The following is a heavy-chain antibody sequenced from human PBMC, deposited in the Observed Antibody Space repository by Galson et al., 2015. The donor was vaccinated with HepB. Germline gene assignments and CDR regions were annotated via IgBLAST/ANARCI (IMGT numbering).Heavy chain of an antibody. V-gene: IGHV3-48*04. CDR3: ARVGSSTGDSSGYYYYYYYGMDV. Sequence: SLRLSCAASGFTFSSYSMNWVRQAPGKGLEWVSYISSSSSTIYYADSVKGRFTISRDNAKNSLYLQMNSLRAEDTAVYYCARVGSSTGDSSGYYYYYYYGMDVWGQGTTVTVSS. CDR1: GFTFSSYS. J-gene: IGHJ6*02. CDR2: ISSSSSTI. D-gene: IGHD3-22*01.